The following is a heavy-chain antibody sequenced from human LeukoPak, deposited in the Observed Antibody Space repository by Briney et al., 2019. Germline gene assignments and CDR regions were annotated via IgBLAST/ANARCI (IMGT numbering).Heavy chain of an antibody. Sequence: GESLKISCKASGYTFTAYYMHWVRQAPGQGLEWMGWINPNNGGTNYAQKFQDRVTMTRDTSISTAYMELSSLRSDDTAVYYCSTEDKYCSSTSCGDYWGQGTLVTVSS. CDR3: STEDKYCSSTSCGDY. CDR1: GYTFTAYY. D-gene: IGHD2-2*01. CDR2: INPNNGGT. J-gene: IGHJ4*02. V-gene: IGHV1-2*02.